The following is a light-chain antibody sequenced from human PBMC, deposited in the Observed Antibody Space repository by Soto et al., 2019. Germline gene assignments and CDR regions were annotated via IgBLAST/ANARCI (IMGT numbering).Light chain of an antibody. CDR3: AVWDDSLNVVV. V-gene: IGLV1-44*01. CDR2: RSS. Sequence: QSVLTQPPSASATPGQRVTISCSGSSSNIGGNTVNWYQQLPGTAPKLLIYRSSQRPSGVPDRFSGSKSGTSASLAISGLQSEDEADYYCAVWDDSLNVVVFGGGTQLTVL. CDR1: SSNIGGNT. J-gene: IGLJ2*01.